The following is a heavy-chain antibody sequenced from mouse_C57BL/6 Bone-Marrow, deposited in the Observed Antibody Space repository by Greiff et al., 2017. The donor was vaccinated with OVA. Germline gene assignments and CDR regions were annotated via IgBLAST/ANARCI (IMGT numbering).Heavy chain of an antibody. CDR1: GIDFSRYW. Sequence: EAGGIDFSRYWMSWVRRAPGKGLEWIGEINPDSSTINYAPSLKDKFIISRDNAKNTLYLQMSKVRSEDTALYYCATFNDFMDYWGQGTSVTVSS. V-gene: IGHV4-1*01. D-gene: IGHD2-4*01. CDR2: INPDSSTI. CDR3: ATFNDFMDY. J-gene: IGHJ4*01.